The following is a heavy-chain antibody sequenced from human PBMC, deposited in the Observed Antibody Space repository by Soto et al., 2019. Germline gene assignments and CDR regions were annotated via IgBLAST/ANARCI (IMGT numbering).Heavy chain of an antibody. J-gene: IGHJ4*02. D-gene: IGHD3-22*01. V-gene: IGHV3-13*04. Sequence: PGGSLRLSCSASGFIFSSYDMHWVRQGPGKGLEWVSAIGTTGDTNYAGSVKGRFTISRENAKNSLYLQMNSLRAGDTAIYFCARAIGPTLFDNWGQGALVTVSS. CDR2: IGTTGDT. CDR3: ARAIGPTLFDN. CDR1: GFIFSSYD.